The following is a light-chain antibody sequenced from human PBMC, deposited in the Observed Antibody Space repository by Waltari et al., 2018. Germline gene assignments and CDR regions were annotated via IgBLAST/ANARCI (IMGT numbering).Light chain of an antibody. V-gene: IGLV3-1*01. CDR2: RNT. CDR3: QAWDSSTVF. CDR1: KLGNKY. Sequence: SYDLTQPPSVSVSPGQTASIACSGDKLGNKYVCWYQQKPGQSPVLVIYRNTKRPSGIPERFSGANSGNTATLTISGTQAMDEADYYCQAWDSSTVFFGGGTKLTVL. J-gene: IGLJ2*01.